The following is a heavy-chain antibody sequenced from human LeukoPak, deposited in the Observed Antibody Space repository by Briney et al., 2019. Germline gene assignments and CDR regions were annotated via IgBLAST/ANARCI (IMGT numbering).Heavy chain of an antibody. CDR1: GGSISSVNYY. Sequence: PSQTLSLTCTVSGGSISSVNYYWSWIRQPPGKGLEWIGYIYYSGSTYYNPSLRSRVTISVDTSKNQFSLKLNSVTAADTAVYYCARDPHPYYCSSISCYENAFDIWGQGTMVTVSS. CDR2: IYYSGST. D-gene: IGHD2-2*01. J-gene: IGHJ3*02. CDR3: ARDPHPYYCSSISCYENAFDI. V-gene: IGHV4-30-4*01.